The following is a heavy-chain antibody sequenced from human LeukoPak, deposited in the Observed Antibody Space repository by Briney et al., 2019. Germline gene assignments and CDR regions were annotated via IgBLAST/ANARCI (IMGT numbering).Heavy chain of an antibody. CDR3: ARGEEYCGGHCSFFAH. V-gene: IGHV3-11*01. J-gene: IGHJ4*02. CDR1: GFTFSDYH. D-gene: IGHD2-21*02. Sequence: GGSLRLSCAASGFTFSDYHMSWIRQAPGKGLEWVSYISSSGSTIYYADCVRGRFNISRDNEENLLYLQMNSLRADDTAVYYCARGEEYCGGHCSFFAHGAQGPLVSVPS. CDR2: ISSSGSTI.